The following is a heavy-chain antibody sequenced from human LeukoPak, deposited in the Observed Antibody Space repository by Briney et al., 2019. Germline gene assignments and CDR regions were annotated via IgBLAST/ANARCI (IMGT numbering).Heavy chain of an antibody. V-gene: IGHV1-2*06. CDR3: TREGLDGGSYLDY. CDR2: INPNNGGT. Sequence: ASVKVSCKASGYTFTGYYMHWVRQAPGQGLEWMGRINPNNGGTNYAQKFQGRVTMTGDTSISTAYMELSSLRSDDTAVYYCTREGLDGGSYLDYWGQGTLVTVSS. J-gene: IGHJ4*02. CDR1: GYTFTGYY. D-gene: IGHD1-26*01.